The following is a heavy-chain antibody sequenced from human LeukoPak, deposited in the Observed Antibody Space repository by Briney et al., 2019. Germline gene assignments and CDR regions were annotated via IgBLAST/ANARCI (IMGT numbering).Heavy chain of an antibody. CDR3: AREIVVVPAAPRYYFDY. D-gene: IGHD2-2*01. V-gene: IGHV4-59*12. J-gene: IGHJ4*02. CDR1: GGSISSYY. CDR2: IYYSGST. Sequence: SETLSLTCTVSGGSISSYYWSWIRQPPGKGLEWIGYIYYSGSTNYNPSLKSRVTISVDTSKNQFSLKLSSVTAADTAVYYCAREIVVVPAAPRYYFDYWGQGTLVTVSS.